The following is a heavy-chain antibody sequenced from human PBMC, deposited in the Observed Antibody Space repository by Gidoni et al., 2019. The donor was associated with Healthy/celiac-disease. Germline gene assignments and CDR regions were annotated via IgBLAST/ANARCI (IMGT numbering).Heavy chain of an antibody. CDR2: FIPIFGTA. V-gene: IGHV1-69*01. CDR3: AREDRYSSGWYGADY. D-gene: IGHD6-19*01. Sequence: QVQRVQSGAEVKKPGSSVKVSCKAAGGTCSSYAISWVRQAPGQGLEWMGGFIPIFGTANYAQKFQGRVTITADESTSTAYMELSSLRSEDTAVYYCAREDRYSSGWYGADYWGQGTLVTVSS. CDR1: GGTCSSYA. J-gene: IGHJ4*02.